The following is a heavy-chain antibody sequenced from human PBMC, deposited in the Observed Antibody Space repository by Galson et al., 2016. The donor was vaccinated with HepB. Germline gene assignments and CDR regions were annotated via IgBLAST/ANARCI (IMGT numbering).Heavy chain of an antibody. Sequence: SLRLPCAASGFTFNRYTMNWVRQAPGKGLEWVAYISSSSSYIYYADSVKGRFTISRDNAKKSLYLQMNSLRAEDTAVYYCARAPIEIDGLRHYYYGMDVWGQGTTVTVSS. CDR1: GFTFNRYT. J-gene: IGHJ6*02. D-gene: IGHD5-24*01. CDR2: ISSSSSYI. CDR3: ARAPIEIDGLRHYYYGMDV. V-gene: IGHV3-21*01.